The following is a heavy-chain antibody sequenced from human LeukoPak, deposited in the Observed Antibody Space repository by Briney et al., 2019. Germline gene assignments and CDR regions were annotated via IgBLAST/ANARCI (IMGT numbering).Heavy chain of an antibody. Sequence: ASVKVSCKASGYTFTSYYMHWVRQAPGQGLEWMGIINPSGGSTSYAQKFQGRVTMTRDTSTSTVYMELSSLRSEDTAVYYCARESRVWFGESPQGIDYWGQGTLVTVSS. CDR3: ARESRVWFGESPQGIDY. CDR2: INPSGGST. J-gene: IGHJ4*02. CDR1: GYTFTSYY. D-gene: IGHD3-10*01. V-gene: IGHV1-46*01.